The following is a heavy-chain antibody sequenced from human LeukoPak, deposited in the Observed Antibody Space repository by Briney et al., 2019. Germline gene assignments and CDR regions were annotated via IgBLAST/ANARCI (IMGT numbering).Heavy chain of an antibody. Sequence: SETLSLTCIVSGGSTSSSSSYWGWIRQPPGKGLEWIGNIHYSGSTYYNPSLKSRVTISVDTSKNQFSLRLSSVTAADTAVYFCATSGSYYRAPDYWGQGTLVTVSS. D-gene: IGHD3-10*01. V-gene: IGHV4-39*01. CDR3: ATSGSYYRAPDY. J-gene: IGHJ4*02. CDR1: GGSTSSSSSY. CDR2: IHYSGST.